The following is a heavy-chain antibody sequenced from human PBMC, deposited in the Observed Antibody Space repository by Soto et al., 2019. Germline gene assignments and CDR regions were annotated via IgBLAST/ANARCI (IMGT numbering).Heavy chain of an antibody. CDR2: IIPIFGTA. J-gene: IGHJ4*02. D-gene: IGHD3-22*01. V-gene: IGHV1-69*01. CDR1: GGTFSSYA. Sequence: QVQLVQSGAEVKKPGSSVKVSCKASGGTFSSYAISWVRQAPGQGLEWMGGIIPIFGTANYAQKFQGRVTITADESTSTAYMELSGLRSEDTAVYYCARDRGYYDSSGYEDYFDYWGQGTLVTVSS. CDR3: ARDRGYYDSSGYEDYFDY.